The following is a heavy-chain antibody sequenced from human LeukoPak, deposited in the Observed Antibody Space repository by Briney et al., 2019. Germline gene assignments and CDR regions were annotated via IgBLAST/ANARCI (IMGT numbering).Heavy chain of an antibody. Sequence: SETLSPTCAVYGGSFSGYYWSWIRQPPGKGLEWIGEINHSGSTNYNPSLKSRVTISVDTSKNQFSLKLSSVTAADTAVYYCARWGPFRSGIRDYWGQGTLVTVSS. D-gene: IGHD3-10*01. CDR1: GGSFSGYY. J-gene: IGHJ4*02. CDR3: ARWGPFRSGIRDY. CDR2: INHSGST. V-gene: IGHV4-34*01.